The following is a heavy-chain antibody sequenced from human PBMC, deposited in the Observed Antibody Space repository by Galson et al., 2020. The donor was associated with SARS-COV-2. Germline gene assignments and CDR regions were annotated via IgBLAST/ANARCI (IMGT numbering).Heavy chain of an antibody. D-gene: IGHD3-16*01. Sequence: GESLKISCAASGFTFSSYAMSWVRQAPGTGLEWVSAISGSGGSTYYADSVKGRFTISRDNSKNTLYLQMNSLRAEDTAVYYCANLDDYVWGSILPSGDFDLWGRGTLVTVSS. CDR1: GFTFSSYA. J-gene: IGHJ2*01. V-gene: IGHV3-23*01. CDR3: ANLDDYVWGSILPSGDFDL. CDR2: ISGSGGST.